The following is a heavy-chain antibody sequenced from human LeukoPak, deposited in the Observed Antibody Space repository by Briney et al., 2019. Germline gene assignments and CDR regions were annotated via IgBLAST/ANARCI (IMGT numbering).Heavy chain of an antibody. CDR2: IYPGDSDT. V-gene: IGHV5-51*01. D-gene: IGHD6-19*01. J-gene: IGHJ4*02. Sequence: GQSLKISCNGSGYSFTTYGIGWVRQMAGKGLEWMGCIYPGDSDTRYSPSFQGQVTISADKSITTAYLQWSSLKASDTAMYYCASGSSGWYRYFDYWGQGTLVTVSS. CDR1: GYSFTTYG. CDR3: ASGSSGWYRYFDY.